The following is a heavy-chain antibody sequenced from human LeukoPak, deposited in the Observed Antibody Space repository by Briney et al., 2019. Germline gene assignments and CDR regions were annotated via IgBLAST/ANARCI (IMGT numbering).Heavy chain of an antibody. D-gene: IGHD1-26*01. Sequence: SVKVSCKASGGTFSSYAISWVRQAPGQGLEWMGRIIPIFGIANYAQKFQGRVTITADKSTSTAYMELSSLRSEDTAVYFCARDSGSHSPYFDYWGQGTLVTVSS. CDR2: IIPIFGIA. J-gene: IGHJ4*02. CDR1: GGTFSSYA. V-gene: IGHV1-69*04. CDR3: ARDSGSHSPYFDY.